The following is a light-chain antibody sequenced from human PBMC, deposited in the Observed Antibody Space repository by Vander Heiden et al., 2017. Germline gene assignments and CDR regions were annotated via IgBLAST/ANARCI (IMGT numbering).Light chain of an antibody. Sequence: SYVLTQPPSVSVAPGQTARITCGGYNIGTKSVHWYQQKPGQAPVLVVYDDSDRPSGIPERFSGANSRNTATLTISRVEAGDEADYYCQVWDSSSDHLFVFGTGTKVAVL. CDR1: NIGTKS. CDR3: QVWDSSSDHLFV. J-gene: IGLJ1*01. V-gene: IGLV3-21*02. CDR2: DDS.